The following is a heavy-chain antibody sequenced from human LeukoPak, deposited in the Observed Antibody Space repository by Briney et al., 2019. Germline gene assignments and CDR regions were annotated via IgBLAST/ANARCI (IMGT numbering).Heavy chain of an antibody. CDR3: ARYSSSWYGGYDY. D-gene: IGHD6-13*01. Sequence: GASVKVSCKASGYTFTGYYMHWVRQAPGQGLEWKGRINPNSGGTNYAQKFQGRVTMTRDTSISTAYMELSRLRSDDTAVYYCARYSSSWYGGYDYWGQGTLVTVSS. CDR1: GYTFTGYY. CDR2: INPNSGGT. J-gene: IGHJ4*02. V-gene: IGHV1-2*06.